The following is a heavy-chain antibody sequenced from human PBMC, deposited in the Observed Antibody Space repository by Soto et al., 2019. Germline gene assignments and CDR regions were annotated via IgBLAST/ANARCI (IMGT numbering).Heavy chain of an antibody. Sequence: GESLKISCAASGFTFSSYAMSWVRQAPGKGLEWVSAISGSGGSTYYADSVKGRFTISRDNSKNTLYLQMNSLRAEDTAVYYCAKTNEQWLATDYWGQGTLVTVSS. J-gene: IGHJ4*02. D-gene: IGHD6-19*01. CDR3: AKTNEQWLATDY. V-gene: IGHV3-23*01. CDR1: GFTFSSYA. CDR2: ISGSGGST.